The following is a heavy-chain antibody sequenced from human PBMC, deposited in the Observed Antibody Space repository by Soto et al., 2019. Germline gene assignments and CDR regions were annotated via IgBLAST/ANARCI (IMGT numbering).Heavy chain of an antibody. CDR1: GYTFRNFG. CDR3: AREKSYFDY. V-gene: IGHV1-18*01. J-gene: IGHJ4*02. Sequence: GASVKVSCKASGYTFRNFGISWVRQAPGQGLEWMGWISAYNANANYAQKFQGRLTMTADTSTSTAYMELRSLRSDDTAVYYCAREKSYFDYWGQGTLVTVSS. CDR2: ISAYNANA.